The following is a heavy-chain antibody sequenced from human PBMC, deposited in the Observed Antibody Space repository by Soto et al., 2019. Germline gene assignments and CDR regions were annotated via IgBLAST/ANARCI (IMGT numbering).Heavy chain of an antibody. Sequence: SETLSLSCTVSGGSICSYYWSWLRQPPGKGLEWIGYIYYSGSTNYNPSLKSRVTISVDTSKNQFSLKLSSVTAADTAVYYCARGLYGSSWQHQDYWGQGTLVTVSS. CDR3: ARGLYGSSWQHQDY. V-gene: IGHV4-59*01. J-gene: IGHJ4*02. D-gene: IGHD6-13*01. CDR1: GGSICSYY. CDR2: IYYSGST.